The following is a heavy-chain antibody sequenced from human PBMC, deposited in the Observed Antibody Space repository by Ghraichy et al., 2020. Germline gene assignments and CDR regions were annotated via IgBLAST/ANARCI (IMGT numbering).Heavy chain of an antibody. V-gene: IGHV3-7*01. CDR3: ARAGEDYYDSSGYYTY. J-gene: IGHJ4*02. CDR1: GFTFSSHW. Sequence: GGSLRLSCAASGFTFSSHWMSWVRQAPGKGLEWVANIKQDESEKYYVDSVKGRFTISRDNAKNSLYLQMNSLRVEDTAVYYCARAGEDYYDSSGYYTYWGQGTLVTVSS. D-gene: IGHD3-22*01. CDR2: IKQDESEK.